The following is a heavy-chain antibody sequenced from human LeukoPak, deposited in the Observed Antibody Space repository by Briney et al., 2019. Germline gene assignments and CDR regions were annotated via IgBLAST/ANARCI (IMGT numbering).Heavy chain of an antibody. CDR2: ISSSSSYI. Sequence: GGSLRLFCAASGFTFSSYSMNWVRQAPGKGLEWVSSISSSSSYIYYADSVKGRFTISRDNAKNSLYLQMNSLTAEDTAVYYCARDIRQPDGSGSYYPPDYWGQGTLVTVSS. D-gene: IGHD3-10*01. CDR1: GFTFSSYS. J-gene: IGHJ4*02. V-gene: IGHV3-21*01. CDR3: ARDIRQPDGSGSYYPPDY.